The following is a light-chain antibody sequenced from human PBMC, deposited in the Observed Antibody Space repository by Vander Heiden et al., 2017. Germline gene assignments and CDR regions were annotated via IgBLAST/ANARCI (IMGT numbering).Light chain of an antibody. CDR3: RQRYRTPRT. J-gene: IGKJ1*01. Sequence: DIQMTQSPPSLSASVGDRVTITCRSSQSISYYLYCYQQKPRRAPQLLIYAASCLQSGVPSGFCSGRSGADFSLTISSLQPEDFATFYCRQRYRTPRTFGQGTKLEIK. CDR1: QSISYY. V-gene: IGKV1-39*01. CDR2: AAS.